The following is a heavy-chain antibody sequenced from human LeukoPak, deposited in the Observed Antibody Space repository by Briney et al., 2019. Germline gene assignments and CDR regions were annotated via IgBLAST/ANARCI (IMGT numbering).Heavy chain of an antibody. D-gene: IGHD2-8*01. CDR2: IYYSANA. Sequence: SETLSLTCTVSGGSISSQYWSWVRQPPGKGLEWIGFIYYSANANYNPSLKSRVTTSVDTSKSQFSLRLSSVTAADTAVYYCARGRGVTHYWGQGTLVTVSS. J-gene: IGHJ4*02. V-gene: IGHV4-59*11. CDR1: GGSISSQY. CDR3: ARGRGVTHY.